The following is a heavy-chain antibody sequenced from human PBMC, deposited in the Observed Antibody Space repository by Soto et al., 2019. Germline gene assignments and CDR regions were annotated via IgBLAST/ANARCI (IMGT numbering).Heavy chain of an antibody. J-gene: IGHJ4*02. Sequence: QVQLVESGGGVVQPGRSLRLSCVASGFTFSSYGMHWVRQAPGKGLEWVAVIWHDGSNKYYADSVKGRFTISRDNSKNTLYLQMNSLRAEDTAVYYCARQGQLSVSDYWGQGTLVTVSS. CDR3: ARQGQLSVSDY. CDR2: IWHDGSNK. CDR1: GFTFSSYG. D-gene: IGHD5-18*01. V-gene: IGHV3-33*01.